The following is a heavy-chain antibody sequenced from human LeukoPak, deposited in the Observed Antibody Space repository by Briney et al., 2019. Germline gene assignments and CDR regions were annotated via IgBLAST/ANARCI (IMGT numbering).Heavy chain of an antibody. D-gene: IGHD2-2*01. V-gene: IGHV1-2*02. CDR1: GYTFTGYY. J-gene: IGHJ4*02. CDR2: INPNSGGT. Sequence: ASVKVSCKASGYTFTGYYMHWVRQAPGQGLEWMGWINPNSGGTNYAQKFQGGVTMTRDTSISTAYMELSRLRSDDTAVYYCARGNIVVVREYYFDYWGQGTLVTVSS. CDR3: ARGNIVVVREYYFDY.